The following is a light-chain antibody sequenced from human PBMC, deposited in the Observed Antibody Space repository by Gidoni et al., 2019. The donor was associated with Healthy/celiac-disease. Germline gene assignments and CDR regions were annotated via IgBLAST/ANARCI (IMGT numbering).Light chain of an antibody. Sequence: SYELTQPPSVSVSPGQTASITCSGDKLGDKYACWYQQKPGQSPVLVIYQDSKRPSGIPERFSGSNSGNKDTLTISGTQAMDEADYYCQAWDSSTVVFGGGTKLTVL. CDR2: QDS. V-gene: IGLV3-1*01. CDR3: QAWDSSTVV. J-gene: IGLJ2*01. CDR1: KLGDKY.